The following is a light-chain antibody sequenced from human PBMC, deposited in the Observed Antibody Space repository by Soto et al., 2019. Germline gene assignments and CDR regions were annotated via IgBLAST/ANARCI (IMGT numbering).Light chain of an antibody. J-gene: IGKJ1*01. CDR3: QQYETFSGT. Sequence: DIRMTQSPSTLSAAVGDKVTVTCRSSQSVSGWLAWYQQKPGEAPKLLIYDASALPRGVPSRFSGSGSGTKFTLTIASLQPAAVATYDCQQYETFSGTFGPGTKVEI. CDR2: DAS. V-gene: IGKV1-5*01. CDR1: QSVSGW.